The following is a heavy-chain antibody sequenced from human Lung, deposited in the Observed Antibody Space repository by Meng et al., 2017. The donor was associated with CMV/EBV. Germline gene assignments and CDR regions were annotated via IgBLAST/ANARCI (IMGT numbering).Heavy chain of an antibody. CDR2: INPNSGGT. CDR1: GYSFTGYY. Sequence: ASVKVSCKAFGYSFTGYYMHWVRQAPGQGLEWMGWINPNSGGTKDAEKFQGRVTMTRDWSISTAYLEVNRLTSDDTAVYYCARVLPVNACDIWGPETMVTVSS. CDR3: ARVLPVNACDI. V-gene: IGHV1-2*02. J-gene: IGHJ3*02.